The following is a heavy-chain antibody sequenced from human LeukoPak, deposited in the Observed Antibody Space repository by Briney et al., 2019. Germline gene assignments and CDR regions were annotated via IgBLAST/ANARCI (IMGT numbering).Heavy chain of an antibody. J-gene: IGHJ3*02. CDR3: ASAIFVENAFDI. D-gene: IGHD3-3*01. CDR1: GGSISSYY. CDR2: IYYSGST. Sequence: SETPSLTCTVSGGSISSYYWSWIRQPPGKGLEWIGYIYYSGSTNYNPSLKSRVTISVDTSKSQFSLKLSSVTAADTAVYYCASAIFVENAFDIWGQGTMVTVSS. V-gene: IGHV4-59*01.